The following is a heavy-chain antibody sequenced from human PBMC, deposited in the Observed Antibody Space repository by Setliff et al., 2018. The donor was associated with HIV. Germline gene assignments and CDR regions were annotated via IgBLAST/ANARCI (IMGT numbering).Heavy chain of an antibody. D-gene: IGHD3-3*01. V-gene: IGHV4-34*01. CDR1: GGSFSGYS. J-gene: IGHJ4*02. CDR3: VRPSFGIGGGSMFDS. Sequence: SETLSLTCAVYGGSFSGYSWTWIRQSPGKGLEWIASIHYGGSVFYNPSLRSRVTLSVGTSKKHFFLNLSFATTADTAVYYCVRPSFGIGGGSMFDSWGQGIVVTVSS. CDR2: IHYGGSV.